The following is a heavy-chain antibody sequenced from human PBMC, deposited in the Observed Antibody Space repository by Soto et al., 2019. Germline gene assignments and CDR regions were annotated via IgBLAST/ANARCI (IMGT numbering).Heavy chain of an antibody. Sequence: SETLSLTCTVPGGSISSYYWTWIRQPPGKGLEWIGYISYTGNTDYNPSLKSRVTISVDTSKNQFSLKLNSVTAADTAVYYCARSGYSSGWYWDYWGQGTLVTVS. V-gene: IGHV4-59*01. CDR3: ARSGYSSGWYWDY. J-gene: IGHJ4*02. D-gene: IGHD6-19*01. CDR2: ISYTGNT. CDR1: GGSISSYY.